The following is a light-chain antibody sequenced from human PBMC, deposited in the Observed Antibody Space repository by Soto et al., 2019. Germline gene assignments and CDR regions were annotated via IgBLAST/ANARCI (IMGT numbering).Light chain of an antibody. CDR2: DVA. CDR3: QQYDNYCLT. CDR1: QSVGNW. Sequence: DIQMTQSPSTLSPSVGERVTITCRASQSVGNWFAWYQHQPANAAKLLIYDVASLESGRPSRFSGSGSGTEFILTISSLQPDDFATDYCQQYDNYCLTFGEGTKVDIK. J-gene: IGKJ1*01. V-gene: IGKV1-5*01.